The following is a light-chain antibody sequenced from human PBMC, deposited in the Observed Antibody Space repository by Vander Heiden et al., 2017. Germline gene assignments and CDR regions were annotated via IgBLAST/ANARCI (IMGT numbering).Light chain of an antibody. J-gene: IGLJ3*02. V-gene: IGLV2-8*01. CDR3: SSYAGSNNVV. CDR2: EVS. Sequence: QSALTQPPSASGSPGPSVTISCTGTSSDVGGYNYVSWYQQLPGKAPKLMMYEVSKRPSGVPDRVSGSKSGNTASLTVSGLQAEDEADYYCSSYAGSNNVVFGGGTKLTVL. CDR1: SSDVGGYNY.